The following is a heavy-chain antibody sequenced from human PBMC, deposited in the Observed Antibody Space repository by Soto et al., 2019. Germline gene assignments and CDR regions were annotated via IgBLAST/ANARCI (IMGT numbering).Heavy chain of an antibody. Sequence: SETLSRTCAVYGGSISGYYWSWIRPPPGKGLEWIGEINHSGSTNYNPSLKSRVTISVDTSKNQISLKMNSVTTADTAVYYCARVGSGGYSNNWFDPWGQGNQVTVSS. V-gene: IGHV4-34*01. CDR3: ARVGSGGYSNNWFDP. J-gene: IGHJ5*02. CDR2: INHSGST. D-gene: IGHD5-12*01. CDR1: GGSISGYY.